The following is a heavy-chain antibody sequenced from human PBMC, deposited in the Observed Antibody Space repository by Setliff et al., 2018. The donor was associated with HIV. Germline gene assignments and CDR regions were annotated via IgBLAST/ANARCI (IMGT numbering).Heavy chain of an antibody. V-gene: IGHV4-61*01. Sequence: PSETLSLTCTVSGDSVSSASYYWSWIRQPPGKGLEWIGYIYYSCTTKYHPSLKSRVTISVDTSKNQFSLKLSSVTAADTAVYYCASEAWTSYRSSSGYYYYMDVWGKGTTVTVSS. CDR2: IYYSCTT. CDR3: ASEAWTSYRSSSGYYYYMDV. J-gene: IGHJ6*03. D-gene: IGHD6-6*01. CDR1: GDSVSSASYY.